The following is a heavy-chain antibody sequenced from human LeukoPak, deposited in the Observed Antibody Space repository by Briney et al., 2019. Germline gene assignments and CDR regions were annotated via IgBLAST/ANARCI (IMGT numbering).Heavy chain of an antibody. V-gene: IGHV3-23*01. CDR2: ISGSGGFT. J-gene: IGHJ4*02. Sequence: QPGGSLRLSCEASGFTLSNFGMAWVRQAPGKGLEWVSSISGSGGFTYYADSVKGRFTVSRDNSKNTLYLQMNSLRAEDTAVYYCAKVSYSGWYRTEFTPFDYWVQGTLVTVSS. D-gene: IGHD6-19*01. CDR3: AKVSYSGWYRTEFTPFDY. CDR1: GFTLSNFG.